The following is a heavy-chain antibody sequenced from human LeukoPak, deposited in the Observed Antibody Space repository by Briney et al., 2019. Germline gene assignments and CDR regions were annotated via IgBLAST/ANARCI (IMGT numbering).Heavy chain of an antibody. J-gene: IGHJ4*02. V-gene: IGHV3-7*01. Sequence: GGSLRLSCAASGFTFSSYWMSWVRQAPGKGLEWVANIKQDGSEKYYVDSVKGRFTISRDNAKNSLYLQMNSLRAEDTAVYYCAKDQGYSYGHFDYWGQGTLVTVSS. D-gene: IGHD5-18*01. CDR3: AKDQGYSYGHFDY. CDR2: IKQDGSEK. CDR1: GFTFSSYW.